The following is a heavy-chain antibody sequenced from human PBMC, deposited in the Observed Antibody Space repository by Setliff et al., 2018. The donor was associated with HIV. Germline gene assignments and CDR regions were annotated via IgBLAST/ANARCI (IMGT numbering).Heavy chain of an antibody. D-gene: IGHD3-22*01. CDR3: ARGRTYDSSGYIGNWFDP. J-gene: IGHJ5*02. CDR1: GYLFTGYY. Sequence: ASVKVSCKASGYLFTGYYMHWVRQAPGQGLEWMGWINPNSGGTNYAQKFQGRATMTRDTSITTVYMELSRLRPDDTAVYFCARGRTYDSSGYIGNWFDPWGQGTLVTVSS. V-gene: IGHV1-2*02. CDR2: INPNSGGT.